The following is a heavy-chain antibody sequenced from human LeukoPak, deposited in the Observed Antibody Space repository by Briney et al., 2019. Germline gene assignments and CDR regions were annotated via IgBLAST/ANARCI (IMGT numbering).Heavy chain of an antibody. CDR2: DYCGGNT. D-gene: IGHD3-10*01. J-gene: IGHJ4*02. V-gene: IGHV4-61*01. CDR3: ARDHFGSLDS. CDR1: GFSVTTDSYC. Sequence: SETLSLTCTVSGFSVTTDSYCWGWIRQPPGKGLERIGYDYCGGNTNYDPSLKRRVTISVDTSKNQFPLTLTSVTAADTAVYFCARDHFGSLDSWGQGILVTVSS.